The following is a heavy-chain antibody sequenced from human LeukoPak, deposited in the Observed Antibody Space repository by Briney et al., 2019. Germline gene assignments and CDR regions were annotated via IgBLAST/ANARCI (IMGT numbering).Heavy chain of an antibody. D-gene: IGHD5-12*01. Sequence: GASVKVSCKASGYTFTSYYMHWVRQAPGQGLEWMGIINPSGGSTSYAQKFQGRVTMTRDTSTSTVYMELSSLRSDDTAVYYCASWYSGYDLGEADWGQGTLVTVSS. CDR3: ASWYSGYDLGEAD. V-gene: IGHV1-46*01. CDR2: INPSGGST. CDR1: GYTFTSYY. J-gene: IGHJ4*02.